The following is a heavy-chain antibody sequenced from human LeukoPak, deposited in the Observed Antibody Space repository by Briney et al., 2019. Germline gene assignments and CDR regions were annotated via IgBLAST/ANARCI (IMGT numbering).Heavy chain of an antibody. CDR2: IYTSGST. V-gene: IGHV4-4*07. D-gene: IGHD2-2*01. Sequence: TSETLSLTCTVSGGSISSYYWSWIRQPAGKGLEWIGRIYTSGSTNYNPSLKSRVTMSVDTSKNQFSLKLSSVTAADTAVYYCASSDQLLLYFQHWGQGTLVTVSS. CDR1: GGSISSYY. CDR3: ASSDQLLLYFQH. J-gene: IGHJ1*01.